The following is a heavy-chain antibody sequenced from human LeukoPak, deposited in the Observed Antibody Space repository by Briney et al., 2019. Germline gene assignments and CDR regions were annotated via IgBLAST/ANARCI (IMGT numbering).Heavy chain of an antibody. CDR1: GFTFSSYE. D-gene: IGHD3-10*01. V-gene: IGHV3-48*03. Sequence: PGGSLRLSCAASGFTFSSYEMNWVRQAPGKGLEWVSYIYSSGSNIYYADSVKGRFTISRDNAKNSLYLQMNSLRAEDTAVYSCARASGPFDYWGQGTLVTVSS. CDR3: ARASGPFDY. CDR2: IYSSGSNI. J-gene: IGHJ4*02.